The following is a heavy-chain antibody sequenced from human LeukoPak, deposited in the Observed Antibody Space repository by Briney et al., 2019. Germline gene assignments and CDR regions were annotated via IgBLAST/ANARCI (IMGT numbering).Heavy chain of an antibody. CDR1: GFTFSSYG. CDR3: ARDDDKPDNGFDI. V-gene: IGHV3-33*01. Sequence: GMSLRLSCAASGFTFSSYGMQWVRQAPGRGLEWVAVIPNDGNYKYYADSVKGRLTISRDNAKNTLYLQMNSLRVEDTAVYYCARDDDKPDNGFDIWGQGTLVTVSS. J-gene: IGHJ3*02. CDR2: IPNDGNYK. D-gene: IGHD1-1*01.